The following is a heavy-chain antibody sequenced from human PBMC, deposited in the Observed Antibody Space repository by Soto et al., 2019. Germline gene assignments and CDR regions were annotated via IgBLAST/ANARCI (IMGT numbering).Heavy chain of an antibody. J-gene: IGHJ4*02. D-gene: IGHD2-15*01. CDR1: GFTFSSYS. CDR3: ARYSKFCSGPYYFDY. CDR2: ISSSSSTI. V-gene: IGHV3-48*01. Sequence: EVQLVESGGGLVQPGGSLRLSCAASGFTFSSYSMNWVRQAPGKGLEWVSYISSSSSTIYYPDSVKGRFTISRDNAKNSLYLQMNSLRAEDTAVYYCARYSKFCSGPYYFDYWVQGTLVTVSA.